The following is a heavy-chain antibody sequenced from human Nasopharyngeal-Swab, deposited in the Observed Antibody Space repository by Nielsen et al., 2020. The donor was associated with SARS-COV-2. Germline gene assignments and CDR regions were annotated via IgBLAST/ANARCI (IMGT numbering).Heavy chain of an antibody. V-gene: IGHV3-23*01. CDR3: AKEEQWLVHD. CDR1: GFNFNNYA. Sequence: GGSLRLSCAASGFNFNNYAMSWVRQAPGKGPEWVSGISVSGGRTYYADSVTGRFTISRDNSKNMLVLQMNCLRAEDPAVYYCAKEEQWLVHDWGQGTLVTVSS. CDR2: ISVSGGRT. D-gene: IGHD6-19*01. J-gene: IGHJ4*02.